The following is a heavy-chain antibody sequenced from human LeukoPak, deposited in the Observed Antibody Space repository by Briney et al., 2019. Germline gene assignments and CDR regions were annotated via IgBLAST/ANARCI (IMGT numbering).Heavy chain of an antibody. V-gene: IGHV3-23*01. CDR1: GFTFDDHG. CDR2: ISGSGDRT. J-gene: IGHJ5*02. D-gene: IGHD3-10*01. Sequence: PGGSLRLSCAASGFTFDDHGMSWVRQAPGAGLEWVSTISGSGDRTFYADSVKGRFTISRDNSKNTLDLQMNSLRAEDTAVYYCAKTYYYVSGSFSPWGQGTLVTVSS. CDR3: AKTYYYVSGSFSP.